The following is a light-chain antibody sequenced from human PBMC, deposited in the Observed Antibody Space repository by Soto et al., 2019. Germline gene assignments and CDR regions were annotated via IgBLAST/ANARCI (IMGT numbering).Light chain of an antibody. CDR2: DVT. Sequence: QSALTQAASVSGSPGQPITISCTGTSSDVGGYNFVSWYQQHPDKAPKLMIDDVTNRPSVVSNRFPGSKSGNTDSLTSSGLQAEDEADYYCSSYTSISTYVFGTGTKLTVL. J-gene: IGLJ1*01. CDR3: SSYTSISTYV. V-gene: IGLV2-14*01. CDR1: SSDVGGYNF.